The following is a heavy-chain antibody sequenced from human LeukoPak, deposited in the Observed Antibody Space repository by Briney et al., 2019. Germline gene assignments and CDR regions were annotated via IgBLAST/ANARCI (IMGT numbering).Heavy chain of an antibody. CDR1: GGSISSGGYY. J-gene: IGHJ4*02. CDR3: ARRPGTRYFDWSRDYFDY. D-gene: IGHD3-9*01. Sequence: SETLSLTCTVSGGSISSGGYYWSWIRQHPGKGLEWIGYIYYGGSTYYNPSLKSRVTISVDTSKNQFSLKLSSVTAADTAVYYCARRPGTRYFDWSRDYFDYWGQGTLVTVSS. V-gene: IGHV4-31*03. CDR2: IYYGGST.